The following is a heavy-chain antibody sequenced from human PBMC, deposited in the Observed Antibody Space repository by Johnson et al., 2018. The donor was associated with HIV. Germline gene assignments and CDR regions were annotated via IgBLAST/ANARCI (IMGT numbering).Heavy chain of an antibody. CDR1: AFTFEDDG. D-gene: IGHD6-13*01. CDR3: AREAIAAADSNAFDI. Sequence: VQLVESGGRVVRPGGSLRLSCAVSAFTFEDDGMSWVRQVPGKGLEWVSAIWTGANTGYTDSVKGRFTISRDNAKTSLYLQMNRLRAEDTALYYCAREAIAAADSNAFDIWGQGTMVTVSS. J-gene: IGHJ3*02. V-gene: IGHV3-20*04. CDR2: IWTGANT.